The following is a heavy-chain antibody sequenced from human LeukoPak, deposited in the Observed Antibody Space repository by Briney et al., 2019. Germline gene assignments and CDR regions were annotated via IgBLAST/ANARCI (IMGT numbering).Heavy chain of an antibody. CDR3: SRRIPTTWACDI. D-gene: IGHD1-1*01. CDR1: GFTVSNNY. J-gene: IGHJ3*02. Sequence: GGSLRLSCAASGFTVSNNYMTWVRQAPGKGLEWVSVIYSGGNTYYADSVKGRFNISRDNSKNTLYLQLNSLRAEDTAVYYCSRRIPTTWACDIWGQGTMVTVSS. CDR2: IYSGGNT. V-gene: IGHV3-66*01.